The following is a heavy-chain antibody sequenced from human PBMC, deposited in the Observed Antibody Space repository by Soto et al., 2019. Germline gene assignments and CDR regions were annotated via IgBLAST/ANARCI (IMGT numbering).Heavy chain of an antibody. CDR1: GFSFSSYG. D-gene: IGHD3-22*01. CDR3: AKDYYDSPGFDD. CDR2: ISGSGGST. J-gene: IGHJ4*02. Sequence: GGSLRLSCAASGFSFSSYGMSWVRQAAGKGLEWVSAISGSGGSTYYADSVKGRFTISRDNSKNTLYLQMNSLRAEDTAVYYCAKDYYDSPGFDDWGQGTRVTVSS. V-gene: IGHV3-23*01.